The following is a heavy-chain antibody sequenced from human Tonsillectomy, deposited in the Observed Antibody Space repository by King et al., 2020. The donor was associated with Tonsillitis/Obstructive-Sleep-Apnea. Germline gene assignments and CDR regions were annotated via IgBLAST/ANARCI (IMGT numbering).Heavy chain of an antibody. V-gene: IGHV3-23*04. CDR3: AKRGTATTGWFDP. CDR1: GFTFRNYA. J-gene: IGHJ5*02. Sequence: EVQLVESGGGLVQPGGSLRLSCAASGFTFRNYAMSWVRQAPGKGLEWVSTISDSGGTTYHVDSVKGRFTISRDNSKNTLDLRMNSLRADDTALYYCAKRGTATTGWFDPWGQGTLVIVSS. D-gene: IGHD4-17*01. CDR2: ISDSGGTT.